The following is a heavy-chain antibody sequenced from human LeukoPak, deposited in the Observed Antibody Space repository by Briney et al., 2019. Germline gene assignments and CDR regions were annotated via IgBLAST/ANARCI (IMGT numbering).Heavy chain of an antibody. D-gene: IGHD2-2*01. J-gene: IGHJ4*02. CDR3: ARDEYCSSTSCYSTRYFDY. Sequence: WASVKVSCKASGYTFTSYGISWVRQAPGQGLEWMGWISAYNGSTNYAQKLQGRVTMTTDTSTSTAYMELRSLRSDDTAVYYCARDEYCSSTSCYSTRYFDYWGQGTLVTVSS. CDR1: GYTFTSYG. V-gene: IGHV1-18*01. CDR2: ISAYNGST.